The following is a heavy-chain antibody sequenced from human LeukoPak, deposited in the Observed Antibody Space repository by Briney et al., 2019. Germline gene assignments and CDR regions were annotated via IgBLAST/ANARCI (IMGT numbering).Heavy chain of an antibody. CDR2: IGGSGGDT. V-gene: IGHV3-23*01. Sequence: LXLXXAXSGXTXXXYAMNWVRQAPGXGLEWVSVIGGSGGDTDYADSVKGRFTISRDNSKDTLSLQMISLRAEDTAVYYCAKGGYTYGLFDYWGQGTLVTVSS. CDR3: AKGGYTYGLFDY. J-gene: IGHJ4*02. CDR1: GXTXXXYA. D-gene: IGHD5-18*01.